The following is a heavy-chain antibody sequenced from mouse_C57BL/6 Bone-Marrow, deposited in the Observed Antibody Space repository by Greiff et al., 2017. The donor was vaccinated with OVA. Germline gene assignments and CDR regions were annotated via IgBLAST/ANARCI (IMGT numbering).Heavy chain of an antibody. Sequence: EVMLVESGGGLVKPGGSLKLSCAASGFTFSSYAMSWVRQTPDKRLEWVATISDGGSYTYYPDNVKGRFTISRDNAKNNLYLQMSHLKSEDTAMYYCARGSSYVGYFDVWGTGTTVTVSS. J-gene: IGHJ1*03. CDR3: ARGSSYVGYFDV. V-gene: IGHV5-4*03. D-gene: IGHD1-1*01. CDR2: ISDGGSYT. CDR1: GFTFSSYA.